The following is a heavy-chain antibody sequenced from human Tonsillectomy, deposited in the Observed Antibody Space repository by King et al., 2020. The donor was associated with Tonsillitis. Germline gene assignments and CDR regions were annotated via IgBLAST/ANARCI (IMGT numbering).Heavy chain of an antibody. CDR2: IYGGGNP. CDR3: ARADWFDP. J-gene: IGHJ5*02. Sequence: VQLVESGGGLIQPGGSLRLSCAASGFTVSNNYMSWVRQAPGKGLEWVSIIYGGGNPYYADSVKGRFTISRDKSKNMVYLQMNSLRAEDTAVYYCARADWFDPWGQGTLVTVSS. V-gene: IGHV3-53*01. CDR1: GFTVSNNY.